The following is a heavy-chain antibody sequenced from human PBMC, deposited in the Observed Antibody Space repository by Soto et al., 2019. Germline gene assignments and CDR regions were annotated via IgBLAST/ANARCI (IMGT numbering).Heavy chain of an antibody. Sequence: SETLSLTCTVSGGSINTFYWSWVRQPAGKGLEWIGRIFSSGSTSFNPSLESRVAMSVDTSKNHFSLNLSSVTAADMAVYYCAREGSYSAYNFAHGIQLWSFDFWGQGALV. CDR3: AREGSYSAYNFAHGIQLWSFDF. J-gene: IGHJ4*02. V-gene: IGHV4-4*07. D-gene: IGHD5-12*01. CDR2: IFSSGST. CDR1: GGSINTFY.